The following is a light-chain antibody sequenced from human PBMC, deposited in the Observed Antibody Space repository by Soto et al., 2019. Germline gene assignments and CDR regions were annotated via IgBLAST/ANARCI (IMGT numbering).Light chain of an antibody. Sequence: QSALTQPASVSGSPGQSITLSCTGTSSDVGSYNLVSWYQQHPGKAPKLMIYEGSKRPSGVSNRFSGSKSGNTASLTISGLQAEDEADYYCCSYAGSSLVVFGGGTKVTVL. V-gene: IGLV2-23*01. CDR1: SSDVGSYNL. CDR3: CSYAGSSLVV. CDR2: EGS. J-gene: IGLJ2*01.